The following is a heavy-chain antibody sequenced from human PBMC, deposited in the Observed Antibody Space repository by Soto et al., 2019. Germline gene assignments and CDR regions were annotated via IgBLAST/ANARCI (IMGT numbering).Heavy chain of an antibody. Sequence: QVQLVESGGGVVQPGRSLRLSCAASGFTFSSYGMHWVRQAPGKGLEWVAVISYDGSNKYYADSVKGRFTISRDNSKNTVYLQMNSLRAEDTAVYYCAKDPLTENYYYYYMDVWGKGTTVTVSS. D-gene: IGHD4-4*01. J-gene: IGHJ6*03. CDR2: ISYDGSNK. CDR1: GFTFSSYG. CDR3: AKDPLTENYYYYYMDV. V-gene: IGHV3-30*18.